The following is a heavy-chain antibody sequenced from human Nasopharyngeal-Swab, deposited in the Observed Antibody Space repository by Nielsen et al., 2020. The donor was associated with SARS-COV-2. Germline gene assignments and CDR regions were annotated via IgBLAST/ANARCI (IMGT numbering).Heavy chain of an antibody. CDR1: GFLFNSYW. CDR2: IKQDGSER. V-gene: IGHV3-7*01. D-gene: IGHD4/OR15-4a*01. CDR3: ARDIYGDNYYYYYGMDV. J-gene: IGHJ6*02. Sequence: GGSLRLSCAASGFLFNSYWMTWVRQAPGKGLEWVANIKQDGSERYYVDSVKGRFTISRDNAKKSLWLQMNSLRAEDTAVYYCARDIYGDNYYYYYGMDVWGQGTTVTVSS.